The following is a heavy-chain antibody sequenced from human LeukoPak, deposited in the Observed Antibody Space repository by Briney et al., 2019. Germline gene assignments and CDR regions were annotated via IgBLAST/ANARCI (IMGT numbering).Heavy chain of an antibody. CDR1: GFTFSSYG. J-gene: IGHJ4*02. V-gene: IGHV3-33*01. CDR2: IWYDGSNK. D-gene: IGHD6-19*01. CDR3: SRDDDVLWLRGGDY. Sequence: SGGSLRLSCAASGFTFSSYGMHWVRQAPGKGLEWVAVIWYDGSNKYYADSVKGRFTISRDNSKNTLYLQMDSLRAEDTALYFLSRDDDVLWLRGGDYWGQGNLVTVSS.